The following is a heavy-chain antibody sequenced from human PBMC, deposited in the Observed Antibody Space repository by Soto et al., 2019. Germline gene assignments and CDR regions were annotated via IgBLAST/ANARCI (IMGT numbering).Heavy chain of an antibody. Sequence: QVQLMQSGAEVKKPGSSVKVSCTASGGSFPSDTISWVRQAPGQGLEWLGGIVPVFGTPNHAQKFQGRVTISADGSTNTAYMELTSLRPEDTAVYYCTRPSSGYYHDAFDIWGQGTLVTVSS. CDR1: GGSFPSDT. J-gene: IGHJ3*02. CDR2: IVPVFGTP. CDR3: TRPSSGYYHDAFDI. V-gene: IGHV1-69*01. D-gene: IGHD3-22*01.